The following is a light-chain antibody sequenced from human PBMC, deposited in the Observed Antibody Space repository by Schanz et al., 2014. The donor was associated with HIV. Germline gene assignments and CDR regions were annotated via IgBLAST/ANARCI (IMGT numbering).Light chain of an antibody. CDR3: QQYNNWLPLT. Sequence: EIVLTQSPATLSLSPGERATLSCRASQSVSSYLAWYQQKPGQAPRLLIYDASNRATGIPARFSGSGSGTDFTLTISSLQSEDFAVYYCQQYNNWLPLTFGGGTKVEIK. CDR1: QSVSSY. CDR2: DAS. V-gene: IGKV3-11*01. J-gene: IGKJ4*01.